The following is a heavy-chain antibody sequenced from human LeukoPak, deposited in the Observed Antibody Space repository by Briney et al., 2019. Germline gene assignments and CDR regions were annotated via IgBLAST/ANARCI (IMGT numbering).Heavy chain of an antibody. V-gene: IGHV4-31*03. CDR2: IYYSGST. CDR3: ASTPALYYYASSGYYLGAFDI. D-gene: IGHD3-22*01. Sequence: TLSLTCTVSGGSISIGVYYCSWIRQHPRKGLEWIGYIYYSGSTYYKPYLKSRVPISVDKSQNQFSLKLSSVPAAATAVYYCASTPALYYYASSGYYLGAFDIWGQGPMVTVSS. J-gene: IGHJ3*02. CDR1: GGSISIGVYY.